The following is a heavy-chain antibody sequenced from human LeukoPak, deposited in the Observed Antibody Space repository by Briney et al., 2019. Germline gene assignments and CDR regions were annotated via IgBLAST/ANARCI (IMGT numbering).Heavy chain of an antibody. V-gene: IGHV3-66*01. CDR2: IGSDGST. D-gene: IGHD3-10*01. CDR3: ESSLWDFDC. Sequence: GGSLRLSCAASGFTVSSNYMSWARQAPGKGLEWVTVIGSDGSTYYAESVKGRFTISRDNSKNTLFLQMNSLRAEDTAVYYCESSLWDFDCWGQGAPVTVSS. CDR1: GFTVSSNY. J-gene: IGHJ4*02.